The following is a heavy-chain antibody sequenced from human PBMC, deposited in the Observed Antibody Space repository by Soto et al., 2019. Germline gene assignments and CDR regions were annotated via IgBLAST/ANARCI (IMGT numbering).Heavy chain of an antibody. V-gene: IGHV3-15*01. J-gene: IGHJ4*02. CDR3: TTYSSSWSPFDY. Sequence: GGSLRLSCAASGFTFSNAWMSWVRQAPGKGLEWVGRIKSKTDGGTTDYAAPVKGRFTISRGDSKNTLYLQMNSLKTEDTAVYYCTTYSSSWSPFDYWGQGTLVTVSS. CDR1: GFTFSNAW. CDR2: IKSKTDGGTT. D-gene: IGHD6-13*01.